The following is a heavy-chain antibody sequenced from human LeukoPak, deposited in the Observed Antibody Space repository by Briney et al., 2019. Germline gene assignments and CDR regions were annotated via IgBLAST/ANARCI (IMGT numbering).Heavy chain of an antibody. D-gene: IGHD3-10*01. J-gene: IGHJ6*02. CDR1: GFTVSSNY. CDR2: IYSGGST. Sequence: GGSLRLSCAASGFTVSSNYMSWVRQAPGEGLGWVSVIYSGGSTYYADSVKGRFTISRDNSKNTLYLQMNSLRAEDTAVYYCARDRTMVRGVIAGYYYGMDVWGQGTTVTVSS. CDR3: ARDRTMVRGVIAGYYYGMDV. V-gene: IGHV3-66*02.